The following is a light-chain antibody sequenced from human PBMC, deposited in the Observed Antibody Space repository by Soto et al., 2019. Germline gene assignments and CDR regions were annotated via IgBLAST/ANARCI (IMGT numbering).Light chain of an antibody. Sequence: QSVLTQPPSASGTPGQRVTISCSGSSSNIGSNYVFWYQHLPGTAPKLLIYRNNQRPSGVPDRFSGSKSGTSASLAISGFRSEDETDYYCAAWADSLSGVVFGGGTKLTVL. CDR2: RNN. CDR1: SSNIGSNY. J-gene: IGLJ2*01. V-gene: IGLV1-47*01. CDR3: AAWADSLSGVV.